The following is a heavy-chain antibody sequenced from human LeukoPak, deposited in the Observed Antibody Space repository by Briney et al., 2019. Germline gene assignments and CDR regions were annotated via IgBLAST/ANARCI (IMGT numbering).Heavy chain of an antibody. J-gene: IGHJ4*02. Sequence: GGSLRLSCSASGFTFSSYAMHWVRQAPGKGLEWVSAISGSGGSTYYADSVKGRFTISRDNSKNTLYLQMNSLRAEDTAVYYCAKDGRTHSGSYDFDYWGQGTLVTVSS. CDR1: GFTFSSYA. D-gene: IGHD1-26*01. CDR2: ISGSGGST. V-gene: IGHV3-23*01. CDR3: AKDGRTHSGSYDFDY.